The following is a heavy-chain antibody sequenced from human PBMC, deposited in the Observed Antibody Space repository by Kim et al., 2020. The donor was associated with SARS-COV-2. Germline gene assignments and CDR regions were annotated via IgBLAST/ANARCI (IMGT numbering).Heavy chain of an antibody. V-gene: IGHV3-48*03. J-gene: IGHJ6*02. CDR1: GFTFSSYE. CDR3: AREACGGDCPHGDVFDYYYYGMDV. Sequence: GGSLRLSCAASGFTFSSYEMNWVRQAPGKGLEWVSYISSSGSTIYYADSVKGRFTISRDNAKNSLYLQMNSLRAEDTAVYYCAREACGGDCPHGDVFDYYYYGMDVWGQGTTVTVSS. CDR2: ISSSGSTI. D-gene: IGHD2-21*02.